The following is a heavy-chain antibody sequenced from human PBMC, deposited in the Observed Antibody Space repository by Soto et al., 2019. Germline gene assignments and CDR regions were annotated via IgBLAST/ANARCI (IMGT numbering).Heavy chain of an antibody. D-gene: IGHD3-10*01. V-gene: IGHV3-74*01. CDR2: INSDGSST. Sequence: EVQLVESGGGLVQPGGSLRLSCAASGFTFSSYWMHWVRQAPGKGLVWVSRINSDGSSTSYADSVKGRFTISRDNAKNTVYLQVNSLRAEDTAVYYCARGGITMVRGVIIHYWGQGTLVTVSS. CDR1: GFTFSSYW. J-gene: IGHJ4*02. CDR3: ARGGITMVRGVIIHY.